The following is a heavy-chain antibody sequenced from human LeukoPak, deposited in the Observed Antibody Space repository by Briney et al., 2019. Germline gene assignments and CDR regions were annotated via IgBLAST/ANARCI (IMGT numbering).Heavy chain of an antibody. D-gene: IGHD3-22*01. CDR1: GYIFTKYW. V-gene: IGHV5-10-1*01. Sequence: GESLEISCKGSGYIFTKYWISWVRQLPGKGLEWMGRIDPSDSYTKYSPSFQGHVTISAEKSISTAYLQWSSLKASDTAMYYCARHYYETLSAFDIWGQGTMVTVSS. CDR2: IDPSDSYT. J-gene: IGHJ3*02. CDR3: ARHYYETLSAFDI.